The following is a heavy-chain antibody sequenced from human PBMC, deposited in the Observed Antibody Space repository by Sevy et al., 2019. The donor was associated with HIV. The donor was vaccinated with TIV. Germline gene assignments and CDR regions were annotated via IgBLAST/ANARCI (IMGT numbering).Heavy chain of an antibody. CDR2: IYPGDSDT. CDR3: ARPAQGYDFWSGYYTGGTEYYFDY. D-gene: IGHD3-3*01. J-gene: IGHJ4*02. Sequence: GESLKISCKGSGYSFTSYWIGWVRQMPGKGLEWMGIIYPGDSDTRYSPSFQGQVTIPADKSISTAYLQWSSLKASDTAMYYCARPAQGYDFWSGYYTGGTEYYFDYWGQGTLVTVSS. V-gene: IGHV5-51*01. CDR1: GYSFTSYW.